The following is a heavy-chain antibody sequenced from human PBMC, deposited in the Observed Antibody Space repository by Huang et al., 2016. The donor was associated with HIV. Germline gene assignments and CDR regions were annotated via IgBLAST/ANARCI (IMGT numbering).Heavy chain of an antibody. D-gene: IGHD2-2*01. CDR2: ISNSGKTV. CDR3: ARDRSTRADY. CDR1: GFTFGTYG. Sequence: EVLLVESGGGLVQPGGSLRPSCAGSGFTFGTYGMNWVRQAPGKGLKWVSYISNSGKTVYYTDSVKGRVTISRDNAKNSLFLQMNSLRVEDTAVYFCARDRSTRADYWGQGTLVTVSS. J-gene: IGHJ4*02. V-gene: IGHV3-48*01.